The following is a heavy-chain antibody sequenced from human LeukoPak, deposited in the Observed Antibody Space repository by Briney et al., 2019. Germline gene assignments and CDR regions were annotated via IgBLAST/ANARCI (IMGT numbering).Heavy chain of an antibody. D-gene: IGHD5-24*01. CDR1: GGSISSYY. CDR3: ARDGRDGYNQFHY. CDR2: IYYSGST. V-gene: IGHV4-59*01. J-gene: IGHJ4*02. Sequence: SETLSLTCTASGGSISSYYWSWIRQPPGKGLEWIGYIYYSGSTNYNPSLKSRVTISVDTSKNQFSLKLSSVTAADTAVYYCARDGRDGYNQFHYWGQGILVTVSS.